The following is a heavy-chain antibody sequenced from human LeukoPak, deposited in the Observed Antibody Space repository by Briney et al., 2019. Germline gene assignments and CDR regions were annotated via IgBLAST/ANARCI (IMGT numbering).Heavy chain of an antibody. CDR3: ARSMVRGVLSGMDV. J-gene: IGHJ6*02. Sequence: SETLSLTCTVSGGSISSGDYYWSWIRQPPGKGLEWIGYIYYSGSTYYNPSLKSRVTISVDTSKNQFSLKLSSVTAADTAVYYCARSMVRGVLSGMDVWGQGTTVTVSS. V-gene: IGHV4-30-4*01. D-gene: IGHD3-10*01. CDR1: GGSISSGDYY. CDR2: IYYSGST.